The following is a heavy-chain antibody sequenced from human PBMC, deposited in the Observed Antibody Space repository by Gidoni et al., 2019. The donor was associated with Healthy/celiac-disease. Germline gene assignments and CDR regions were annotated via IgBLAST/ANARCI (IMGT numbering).Heavy chain of an antibody. V-gene: IGHV4-59*01. CDR3: ARGRGSSWGGNWFDP. CDR2: IYYSGST. Sequence: QVQLQESGPGLVKPSETLSLTCTVSGGSISSYYWSWIRQPPGKGLEWIGYIYYSGSTNYNPSLKSRVTISVDTAKSQFSLRLSSVTAADTAVYYCARGRGSSWGGNWFDPWGQGTLVTVSS. CDR1: GGSISSYY. J-gene: IGHJ5*02. D-gene: IGHD6-13*01.